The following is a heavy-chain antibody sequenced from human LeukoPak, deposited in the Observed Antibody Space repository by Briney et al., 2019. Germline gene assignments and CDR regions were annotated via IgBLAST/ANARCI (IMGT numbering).Heavy chain of an antibody. CDR2: IYHSGRT. CDR3: ARQGPESIQLWSQNWFDP. Sequence: SETLSLTCAVSGYSISSGYYWGWIRQPPGKGREWIGSIYHSGRTYYNPSLKSRVTISVDTSKNQFSLKLSSVTAADTAVYYCARQGPESIQLWSQNWFDPWGQGTLVTVSS. V-gene: IGHV4-38-2*01. D-gene: IGHD5-18*01. CDR1: GYSISSGYY. J-gene: IGHJ5*02.